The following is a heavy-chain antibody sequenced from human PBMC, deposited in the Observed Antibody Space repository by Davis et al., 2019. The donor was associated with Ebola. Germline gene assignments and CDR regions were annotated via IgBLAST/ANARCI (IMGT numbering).Heavy chain of an antibody. D-gene: IGHD3-10*01. Sequence: SETLSLTCTVSGGSISSYYWSWIRQPPGKGLEWIGYIYYSGSPNYNPSLKSRVTISVDTSKNQFSLKLSSVTAADTAIYYCAREKGSYYGMDVWGPGTTVTVSS. CDR3: AREKGSYYGMDV. J-gene: IGHJ6*02. CDR1: GGSISSYY. CDR2: IYYSGSP. V-gene: IGHV4-59*01.